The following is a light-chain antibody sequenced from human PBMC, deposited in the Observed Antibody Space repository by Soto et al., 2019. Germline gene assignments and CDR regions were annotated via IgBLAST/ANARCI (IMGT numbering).Light chain of an antibody. CDR2: AAS. CDR1: QSISSY. V-gene: IGKV1-39*01. Sequence: IQMTQSPSSLSASVGARVTITCRASQSISSYLNWYQQKPGKAPKLLIYAASSLQSGVPSRFSGSGSGTEVTLHISRLEPEDFAVYYCQQYGSSPQTFGQGTKV. CDR3: QQYGSSPQT. J-gene: IGKJ1*01.